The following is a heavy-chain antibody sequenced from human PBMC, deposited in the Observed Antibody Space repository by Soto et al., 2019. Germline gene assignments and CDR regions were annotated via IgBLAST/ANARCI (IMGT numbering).Heavy chain of an antibody. J-gene: IGHJ4*02. Sequence: LXLFCAASVFPFRSYAMRSVSQAPWKGLKWVSAISGSGGSTYYADSVKGRFTISRDNSKNTLYLQMNSLRAEDTAVYYCAKDYYDSSGYYYSYYFDYWGQGTLVTVSS. CDR2: ISGSGGST. CDR3: AKDYYDSSGYYYSYYFDY. D-gene: IGHD3-22*01. CDR1: VFPFRSYA. V-gene: IGHV3-23*01.